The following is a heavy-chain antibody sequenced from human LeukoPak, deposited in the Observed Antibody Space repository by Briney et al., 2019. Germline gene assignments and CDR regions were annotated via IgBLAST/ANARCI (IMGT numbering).Heavy chain of an antibody. D-gene: IGHD5-18*01. Sequence: SETLSPTCTVSGDSSSNSIYYWGWIRQPPGKGLEWIGYIYYSGSTNYNPSLKSRVTISVDTSKNQFSLKLSSVTAADTAVYYCARGGRHGGYSPGVSFDYWGQGTLVTVSS. CDR1: GDSSSNSIYY. CDR2: IYYSGST. V-gene: IGHV4-61*05. J-gene: IGHJ4*02. CDR3: ARGGRHGGYSPGVSFDY.